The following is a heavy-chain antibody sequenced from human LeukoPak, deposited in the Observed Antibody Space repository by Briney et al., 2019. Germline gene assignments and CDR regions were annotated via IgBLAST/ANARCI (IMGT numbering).Heavy chain of an antibody. V-gene: IGHV3-66*02. CDR3: ARGLRLGVRLDY. Sequence: GGSLRLSCAASGCTVSSNYMSWVRQAPGKGLEWVSVIYSGGSTYYADSVKGRFTISRDNSKNTLYLQMNSLRAEDTAVYYCARGLRLGVRLDYWGQGTLVTVSS. D-gene: IGHD3-16*01. CDR1: GCTVSSNY. J-gene: IGHJ4*02. CDR2: IYSGGST.